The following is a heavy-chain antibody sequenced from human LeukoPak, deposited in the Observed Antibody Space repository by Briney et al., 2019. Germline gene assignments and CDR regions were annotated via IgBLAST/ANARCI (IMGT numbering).Heavy chain of an antibody. D-gene: IGHD2-8*01. CDR1: VFTFINYW. J-gene: IGHJ4*02. V-gene: IGHV3-74*01. CDR2: INTDGSST. CDR3: ARTVLVYFFDY. Sequence: GGSLRLSCAASVFTFINYWMHWVRQAPGKGLVWVSRINTDGSSTTYADSVKGRFTISIDNAKNTLYLQMNSLRAEDTAAYYCARTVLVYFFDYWGQGTLVTVSS.